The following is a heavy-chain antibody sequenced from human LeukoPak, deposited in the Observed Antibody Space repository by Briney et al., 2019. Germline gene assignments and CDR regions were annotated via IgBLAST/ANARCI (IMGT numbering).Heavy chain of an antibody. Sequence: ASVKVSCKASGYTFTGYYMHWVRQAPGQGLEWMGWINPNSGGTNYAQKFQGRVTMTRDTSISTAYMELSRLRSDDTAVYYCARDLNGDYGYNGFDPWGQGTLVTVSS. CDR1: GYTFTGYY. CDR2: INPNSGGT. D-gene: IGHD4-17*01. CDR3: ARDLNGDYGYNGFDP. V-gene: IGHV1-2*02. J-gene: IGHJ5*02.